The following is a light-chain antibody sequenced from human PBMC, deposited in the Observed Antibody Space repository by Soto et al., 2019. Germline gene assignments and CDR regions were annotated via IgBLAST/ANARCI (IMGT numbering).Light chain of an antibody. V-gene: IGKV3-20*01. Sequence: DIVMTQSPDSLSLSPGERATLSCRASQSVSSSTYLAWYQQQPGQAPRLLIYGASNRATGIPDRFSGSGSGTDFTLTISRLEPEDFAVYYCQQYGSSGTFGQGTKVDIK. J-gene: IGKJ1*01. CDR3: QQYGSSGT. CDR1: QSVSSSTY. CDR2: GAS.